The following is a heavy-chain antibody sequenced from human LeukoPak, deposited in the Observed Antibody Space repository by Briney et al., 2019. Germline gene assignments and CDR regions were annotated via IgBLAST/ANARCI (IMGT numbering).Heavy chain of an antibody. D-gene: IGHD2-2*02. J-gene: IGHJ6*03. V-gene: IGHV4-39*01. CDR1: GASISSTNYY. CDR3: ARCHYCSSTSCYIKNYYYYMDV. CDR2: IYYSGST. Sequence: SETLSLTCTVSGASISSTNYYWGWLRQPPGKGLEWIGSIYYSGSTYYNPSLKSRVTISVDTSKNQFSLKLSSVTAADTAVYYCARCHYCSSTSCYIKNYYYYMDVWGKGTTVTVSS.